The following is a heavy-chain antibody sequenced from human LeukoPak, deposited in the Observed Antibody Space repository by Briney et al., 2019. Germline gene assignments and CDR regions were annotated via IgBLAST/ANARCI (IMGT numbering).Heavy chain of an antibody. J-gene: IGHJ4*02. CDR1: GGSFSGYY. CDR3: ARGRSIVAVLPFDY. CDR2: INQSGST. D-gene: IGHD2-15*01. Sequence: SETLSLTCAVYGGSFSGYYWSWIRQPPGKGLEWIGEINQSGSTNYNPSLKSRVTISVDTSKNQFSLKLSSVTAADTAVYYCARGRSIVAVLPFDYWGQGTLVTVSS. V-gene: IGHV4-34*01.